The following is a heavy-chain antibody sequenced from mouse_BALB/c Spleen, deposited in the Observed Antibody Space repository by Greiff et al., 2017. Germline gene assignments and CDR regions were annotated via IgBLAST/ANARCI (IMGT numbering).Heavy chain of an antibody. CDR2: IWAGGST. CDR1: GFSLTSYG. Sequence: VKLMESGPGLVAPSQSLSITCTVSGFSLTSYGVHWVRQPPGKGLEWLGVIWAGGSTNYNSALMSRLSISKDNSKSQVFLKMNSLQTDDTAMYYCARDGVLRSLFAYWGQGTLVTVSA. CDR3: ARDGVLRSLFAY. D-gene: IGHD1-1*01. V-gene: IGHV2-9*02. J-gene: IGHJ3*01.